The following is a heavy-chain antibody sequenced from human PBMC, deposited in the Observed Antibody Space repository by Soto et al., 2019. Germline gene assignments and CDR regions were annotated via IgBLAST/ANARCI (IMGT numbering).Heavy chain of an antibody. J-gene: IGHJ3*02. CDR2: ISGSGGST. Sequence: GGSLRLSCAASGFTFSSYAMSWVRQAPGKGLEWVSAISGSGGSTYYADSVKGRFTISRDNSKNTLYLQMNSLRAEDTAVSYCAKDRVAGHRGTDSYAFDIWGQGTMVTVSS. V-gene: IGHV3-23*01. CDR3: AKDRVAGHRGTDSYAFDI. CDR1: GFTFSSYA. D-gene: IGHD6-19*01.